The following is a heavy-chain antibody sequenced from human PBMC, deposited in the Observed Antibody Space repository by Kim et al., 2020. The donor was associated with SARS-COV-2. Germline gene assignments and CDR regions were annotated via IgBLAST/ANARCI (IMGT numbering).Heavy chain of an antibody. V-gene: IGHV4-39*01. Sequence: SETLSLTCTVSGGSISSSSYYWGCIRQPPGKGLEWIGSIYYSGSTYYNPSLKSRVTISVDTSKNQFSLKLSSVTAADTAVYYCARPGGYGSGSYDDYWGQGTLVTVSS. D-gene: IGHD3-10*01. CDR2: IYYSGST. CDR1: GGSISSSSYY. CDR3: ARPGGYGSGSYDDY. J-gene: IGHJ4*02.